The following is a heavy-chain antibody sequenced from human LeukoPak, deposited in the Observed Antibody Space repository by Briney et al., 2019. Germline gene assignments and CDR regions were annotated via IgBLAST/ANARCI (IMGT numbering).Heavy chain of an antibody. J-gene: IGHJ4*02. V-gene: IGHV3-30*02. D-gene: IGHD6-13*01. CDR1: GFTFSSYG. Sequence: GGSLRLSCAASGFTFSSYGMHWVRQAPGKGLEWVAFIRYDGSNKYYADSVKGRFTISRDNSKNTLYLQMNSLRAEDTAVYYCAKVPYVAAAGTPDYWGQGTLVTVSS. CDR3: AKVPYVAAAGTPDY. CDR2: IRYDGSNK.